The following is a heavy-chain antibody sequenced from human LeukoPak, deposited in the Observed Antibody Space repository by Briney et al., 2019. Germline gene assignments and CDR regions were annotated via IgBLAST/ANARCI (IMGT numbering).Heavy chain of an antibody. Sequence: GASVKVSCKASGYTFTSYDINWVRQATGQGLEWMGWMNPNSGNTGYAQKFQGRVPMTRNTSISTAYMELSSLRSEDTAVYYCARGGRPVRGPKPTSTNWFDPWGQGTLVTVSS. CDR3: ARGGRPVRGPKPTSTNWFDP. CDR2: MNPNSGNT. V-gene: IGHV1-8*01. J-gene: IGHJ5*02. CDR1: GYTFTSYD. D-gene: IGHD3-10*01.